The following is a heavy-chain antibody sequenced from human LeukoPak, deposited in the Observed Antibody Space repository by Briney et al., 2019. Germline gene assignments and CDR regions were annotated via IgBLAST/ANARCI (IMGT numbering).Heavy chain of an antibody. J-gene: IGHJ4*02. CDR1: GFTFSTYS. Sequence: GGSLRLSCEVSGFTFSTYSMNWVRQAPGKGLEWVSSISSSSSYIYYADSVKGRFTISRDNSRNTLYLQMNSLRAEDTAVYYCAKDSRHRIVGTTTLLDYWGQGTLVTVSS. CDR2: ISSSSSYI. D-gene: IGHD1-26*01. V-gene: IGHV3-21*01. CDR3: AKDSRHRIVGTTTLLDY.